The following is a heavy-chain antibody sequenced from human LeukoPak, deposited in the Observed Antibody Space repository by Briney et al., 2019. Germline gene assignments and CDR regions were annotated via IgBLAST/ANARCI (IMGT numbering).Heavy chain of an antibody. V-gene: IGHV3-21*01. CDR3: ARDLSSGWSPNDY. CDR2: ISSSSSYI. D-gene: IGHD6-19*01. Sequence: TGGSLRLSCAASGFTFSSYSMNWVRQAPGKGLEWVSSISSSSSYIYYADSVKGRFTISRDNAKNSLYLRMNSLRAEDTAVYHCARDLSSGWSPNDYWGQGPLVTVSS. CDR1: GFTFSSYS. J-gene: IGHJ4*02.